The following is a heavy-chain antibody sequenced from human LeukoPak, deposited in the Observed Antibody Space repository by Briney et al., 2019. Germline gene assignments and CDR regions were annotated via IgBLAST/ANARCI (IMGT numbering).Heavy chain of an antibody. D-gene: IGHD2-2*01. Sequence: SETLSLTCSVSGGSISNYYWSWIRQPPGKGLEWIGYIYPTGSTNYNPSLESRVTISVDTSRNQFSLKLSSVTAADTAVYYCARGQYHLLYWYFDLWGRGTLVTVSS. J-gene: IGHJ2*01. CDR2: IYPTGST. CDR3: ARGQYHLLYWYFDL. V-gene: IGHV4-4*09. CDR1: GGSISNYY.